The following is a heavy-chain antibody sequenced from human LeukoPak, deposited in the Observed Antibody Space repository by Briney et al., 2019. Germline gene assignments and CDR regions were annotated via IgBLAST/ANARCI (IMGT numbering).Heavy chain of an antibody. V-gene: IGHV4-4*07. CDR1: GGSICSYY. Sequence: SETLSLTCTVSGGSICSYYWSWIRQPAGKGLEWIGRIYTSGSPNYNPSLKSRVTMSVDTSKNQFSLKLSSVTAADTAVYYCARDEYYYDSSGYYYSDYWGQGTLVTVSS. CDR3: ARDEYYYDSSGYYYSDY. CDR2: IYTSGSP. D-gene: IGHD3-22*01. J-gene: IGHJ4*02.